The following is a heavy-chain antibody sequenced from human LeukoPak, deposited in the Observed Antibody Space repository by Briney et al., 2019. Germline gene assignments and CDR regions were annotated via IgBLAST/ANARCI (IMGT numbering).Heavy chain of an antibody. CDR2: IYYSGST. D-gene: IGHD3-9*01. CDR3: ARETPPRYFDWLYKGGYFDY. CDR1: GGSISSYY. Sequence: SETLSLTCTVSGGSISSYYWSWIRQPRGKGLEWIGYIYYSGSTNYNPRIKSPVNISVDTSRNQFSRKLSSVTAADTAVYYCARETPPRYFDWLYKGGYFDYWGQGTLVTVSS. J-gene: IGHJ4*02. V-gene: IGHV4-59*01.